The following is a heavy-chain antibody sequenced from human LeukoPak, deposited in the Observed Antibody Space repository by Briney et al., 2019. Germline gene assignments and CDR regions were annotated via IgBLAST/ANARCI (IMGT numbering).Heavy chain of an antibody. D-gene: IGHD3-22*01. CDR2: IKQDGSEK. V-gene: IGHV3-7*03. J-gene: IGHJ5*02. CDR1: GFIFSSYW. Sequence: GGSLRLSCAASGFIFSSYWMSWVRQAPGKGLEWVANIKQDGSEKYYVDSVRGRFTISRDNAKNSLDLHMNSLRAEDTAVYYCAGIDYYDKFDPWGQGTLVTVSS. CDR3: AGIDYYDKFDP.